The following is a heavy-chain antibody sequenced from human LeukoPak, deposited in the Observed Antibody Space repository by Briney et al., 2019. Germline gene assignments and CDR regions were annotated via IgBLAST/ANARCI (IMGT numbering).Heavy chain of an antibody. J-gene: IGHJ4*02. CDR2: INHSGST. CDR3: ARGMDTAMVTAGYYFDY. V-gene: IGHV4-34*01. D-gene: IGHD5-18*01. CDR1: GGSFSGYY. Sequence: SETLSLTCAVYGGSFSGYYWSWIRQPPGKGLEWIGEINHSGSTNYNPSLKSRVTISVDTSKNQFSLKLSSVTAADTAVYYFARGMDTAMVTAGYYFDYWGQGTLVTVSS.